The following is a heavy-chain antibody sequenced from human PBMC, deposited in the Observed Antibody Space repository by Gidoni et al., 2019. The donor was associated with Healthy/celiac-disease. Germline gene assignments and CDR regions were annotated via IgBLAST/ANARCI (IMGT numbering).Heavy chain of an antibody. J-gene: IGHJ5*02. Sequence: QVQLVESGGGVVQPGRSRRSSCAASGFTFSSYGMHWVLQAPGKGLDWVAVIWYDGSNKDYADSVKGRFTISRDNFTNPLYLQMNSLRAEDTAVYYCARDRPVYSGSYSGWFDPWGQGTLVTVSS. CDR1: GFTFSSYG. CDR2: IWYDGSNK. D-gene: IGHD1-26*01. CDR3: ARDRPVYSGSYSGWFDP. V-gene: IGHV3-33*01.